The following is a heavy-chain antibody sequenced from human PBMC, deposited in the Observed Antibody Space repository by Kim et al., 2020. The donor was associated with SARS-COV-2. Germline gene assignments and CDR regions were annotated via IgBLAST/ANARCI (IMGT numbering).Heavy chain of an antibody. D-gene: IGHD6-13*01. CDR1: GYTFTSYA. CDR2: INTNTGNP. Sequence: ASVKVSCKASGYTFTSYAMNWVRQAPGQGLEWMGWINTNTGNPTYAQGFTGRFVFSLDTSVSTAYLQISSLKAEDTAVYYCARGLPDSSSWYVLGLYYYYGMDVWGQGTTVTVSS. V-gene: IGHV7-4-1*02. CDR3: ARGLPDSSSWYVLGLYYYYGMDV. J-gene: IGHJ6*02.